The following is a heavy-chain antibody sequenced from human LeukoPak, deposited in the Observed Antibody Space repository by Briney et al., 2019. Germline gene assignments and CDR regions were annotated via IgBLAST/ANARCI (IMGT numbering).Heavy chain of an antibody. CDR1: GFTFSSYE. CDR3: ARELGWLLLDFDY. V-gene: IGHV3-48*03. CDR2: ISSSGSTI. J-gene: IGHJ4*02. Sequence: PGGSLRLSCAASGFTFSSYEMNWVRQAPGKGLEWVSYISSSGSTIYYADSVKGRFTISRDNAKNSLYLQMNSLRAEDTAVYYCARELGWLLLDFDYWGQGTLVTVSS. D-gene: IGHD3-22*01.